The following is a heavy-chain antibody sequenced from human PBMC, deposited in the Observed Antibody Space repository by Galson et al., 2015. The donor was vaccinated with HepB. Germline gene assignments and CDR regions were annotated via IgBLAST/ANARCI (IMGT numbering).Heavy chain of an antibody. CDR2: ISYDGTNK. CDR1: GFTFTSYA. CDR3: ARDPDDILTGYIQEGGLDY. D-gene: IGHD3-9*01. J-gene: IGHJ4*02. V-gene: IGHV3-30*04. Sequence: SLRLSCAASGFTFTSYAIHWVRQAPGKGLEWVAVISYDGTNKYYGDSVKGRFTISRDNSKNTLYLQMNSLRAEDTALYYCARDPDDILTGYIQEGGLDYWGQGTLVTVSS.